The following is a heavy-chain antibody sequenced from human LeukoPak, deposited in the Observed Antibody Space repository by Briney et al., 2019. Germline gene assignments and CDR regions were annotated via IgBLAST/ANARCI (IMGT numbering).Heavy chain of an antibody. Sequence: GESLKISCQGSGYTFSNNWITWVRQMPGKGLEWMGKINPSDSYTDYNPPFQGHVTISADKSISTAYLHWSSLKASDTAIYYCARGLGWLDPWGQGTLVTISS. CDR2: INPSDSYT. J-gene: IGHJ5*02. CDR1: GYTFSNNW. CDR3: ARGLGWLDP. V-gene: IGHV5-10-1*01.